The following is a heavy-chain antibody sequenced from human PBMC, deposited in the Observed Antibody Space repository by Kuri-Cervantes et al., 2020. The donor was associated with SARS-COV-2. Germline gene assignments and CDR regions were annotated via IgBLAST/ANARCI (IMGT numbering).Heavy chain of an antibody. Sequence: GGSLRLSCAASGFTFSRYWMHWVRQAPGKGLVWVSRINSDGSSTSYADSVKGRFTISRDNAKNTLYLQMNSLRAEDTAVYYCARDPVTPGYYYYGMDVWGQGTTVTVSS. J-gene: IGHJ6*02. CDR1: GFTFSRYW. CDR2: INSDGSST. CDR3: ARDPVTPGYYYYGMDV. D-gene: IGHD4-23*01. V-gene: IGHV3-74*01.